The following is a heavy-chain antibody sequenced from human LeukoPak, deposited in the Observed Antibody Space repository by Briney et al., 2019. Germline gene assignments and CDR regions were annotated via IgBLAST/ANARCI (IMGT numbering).Heavy chain of an antibody. Sequence: GGSLRLSCAASGFTFSNAWMSWVRQAPGKGLEWVGHIKSKTDGETTSYATPVKGRFTISRDDSKNTLYLQLNSLRAEDTGLHYCTTGWVPESVAFDIWGQGTLVTVSS. CDR3: TTGWVPESVAFDI. D-gene: IGHD1-26*01. V-gene: IGHV3-15*01. J-gene: IGHJ4*02. CDR2: IKSKTDGETT. CDR1: GFTFSNAW.